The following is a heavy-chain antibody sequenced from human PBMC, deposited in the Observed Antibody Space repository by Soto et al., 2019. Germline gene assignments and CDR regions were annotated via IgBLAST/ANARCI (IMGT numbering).Heavy chain of an antibody. D-gene: IGHD1-26*01. V-gene: IGHV4-59*01. Sequence: QVRLQESGPGLVKPSETLSLTCTVSGGTISTYYWNWIRQPPGKGLERIGYIYYSGSTNYNPSLRGRAILSVDTSKSWFSLRLDSLTAADTAVYYCATGSALPTLRWMDVWGQGTTVTVSS. CDR1: GGTISTYY. CDR3: ATGSALPTLRWMDV. J-gene: IGHJ6*02. CDR2: IYYSGST.